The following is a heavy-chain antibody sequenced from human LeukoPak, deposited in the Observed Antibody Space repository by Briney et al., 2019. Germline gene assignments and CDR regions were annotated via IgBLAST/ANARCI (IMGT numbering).Heavy chain of an antibody. CDR2: IYSSGST. D-gene: IGHD3-3*01. J-gene: IGHJ4*02. Sequence: SETLSLPCNVSGGSIRGYYWSWIRQPPGKGLEWIGYIYSSGSTNYNPSLKSRVTMSVDTSKNQFSLKVSSVTAADTAVYYCARDPRFYDFWSGYFFDYWGQGTLVTVSS. V-gene: IGHV4-59*01. CDR3: ARDPRFYDFWSGYFFDY. CDR1: GGSIRGYY.